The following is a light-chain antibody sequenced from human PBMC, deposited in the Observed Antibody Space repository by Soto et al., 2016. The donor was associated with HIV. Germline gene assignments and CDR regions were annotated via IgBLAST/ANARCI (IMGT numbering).Light chain of an antibody. J-gene: IGKJ1*01. CDR1: QSISNW. CDR3: QQYNSYSWT. CDR2: KAS. V-gene: IGKV1-5*03. Sequence: DIQMTQSPSTLSASVGDRVTITCRASQSISNWLAWYQQKPGKVPKLLIYKASILESGVPSRFSGSGSGTEFTLTISSLQPDDYATYYCQQYNSYSWTFGQGTKVEIK.